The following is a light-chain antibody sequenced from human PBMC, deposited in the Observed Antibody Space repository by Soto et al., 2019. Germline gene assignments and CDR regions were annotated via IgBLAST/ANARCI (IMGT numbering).Light chain of an antibody. V-gene: IGKV3-20*01. Sequence: EIVLTQSPGTLSLSPVERATLSFSSSQSVSSSYLAWYQQKPGQAPRLLIYGASSRATGIPDRFSGSGSGTDFTLTIRRLEPEDFAVYYCQQYGSSPTWTCGQGTKGDIK. CDR1: QSVSSSY. CDR3: QQYGSSPTWT. J-gene: IGKJ1*01. CDR2: GAS.